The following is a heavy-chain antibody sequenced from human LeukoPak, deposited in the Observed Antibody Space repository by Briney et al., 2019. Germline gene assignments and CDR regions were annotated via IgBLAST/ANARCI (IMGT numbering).Heavy chain of an antibody. CDR2: THPSGNT. CDR3: ARKAPKKGWFDP. Sequence: SETLSLTCTVSGGSNNSYYWSWIRQPPGKGLEWIGYTHPSGNTNYSPSLRSRVTISIDTSRNQFSLKLSSVTAADTAVYYCARKAPKKGWFDPWGQGTLVTVSS. V-gene: IGHV4-4*09. CDR1: GGSNNSYY. J-gene: IGHJ5*02.